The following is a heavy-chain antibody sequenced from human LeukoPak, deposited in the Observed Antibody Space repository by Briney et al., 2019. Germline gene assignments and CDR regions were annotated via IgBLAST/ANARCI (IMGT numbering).Heavy chain of an antibody. Sequence: SVKVSCKASRGTFSSYTISWVRQAPGQGLEWMGGIIPIFGTANYAQKLQGRVTITADKFTSTAYMELSSLTSEDTAVYYCASRFGGAYYFYMDVWGKGTPVTVSS. D-gene: IGHD3-10*01. CDR3: ASRFGGAYYFYMDV. J-gene: IGHJ6*03. V-gene: IGHV1-69*06. CDR2: IIPIFGTA. CDR1: RGTFSSYT.